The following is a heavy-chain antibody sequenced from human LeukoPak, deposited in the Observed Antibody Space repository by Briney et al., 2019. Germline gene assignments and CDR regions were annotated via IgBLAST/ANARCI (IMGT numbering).Heavy chain of an antibody. D-gene: IGHD3-9*01. V-gene: IGHV4-4*07. J-gene: IGHJ4*02. CDR3: ARVTGMRYFDS. Sequence: PSEPLCLTCNVSGGSVSTYYWSWIRQPAGKGLEWIGRIYTSGSTSYNPSLKSRVTMSEDTSKNQFSLKLTSVTAADTAVYYCARVTGMRYFDSWGPGTLVTVSS. CDR1: GGSVSTYY. CDR2: IYTSGST.